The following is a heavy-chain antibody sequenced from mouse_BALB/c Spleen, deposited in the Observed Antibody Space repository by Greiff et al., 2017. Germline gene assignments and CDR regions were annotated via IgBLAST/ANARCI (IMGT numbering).Heavy chain of an antibody. Sequence: EVMLVESGGGLVQPGGSLKLSCAASGFTFSSYGMSWVRQTPDKRLELVATINSNGGSTYYPDSVKGRFTISRDNAKNTLYLQMSSLKSEDTAMYYCAREGITTATPMDYWGQGTSVTVSS. V-gene: IGHV5-6-3*01. D-gene: IGHD1-2*01. CDR1: GFTFSSYG. CDR2: INSNGGST. CDR3: AREGITTATPMDY. J-gene: IGHJ4*01.